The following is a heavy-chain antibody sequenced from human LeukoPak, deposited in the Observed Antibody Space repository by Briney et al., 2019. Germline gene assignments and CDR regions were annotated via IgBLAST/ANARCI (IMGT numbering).Heavy chain of an antibody. V-gene: IGHV4-34*01. CDR2: IYYSGST. Sequence: SETLSLTCAVYGGSFSGYYWSWIRQPPGKGLEWIGSIYYSGSTYYNPSLKSRVTISVDTSKNQFSLKLSSVTAADTAVYYCVGGGSYGYWGQGTLVTVSS. J-gene: IGHJ4*02. CDR3: VGGGSYGY. CDR1: GGSFSGYY. D-gene: IGHD1-26*01.